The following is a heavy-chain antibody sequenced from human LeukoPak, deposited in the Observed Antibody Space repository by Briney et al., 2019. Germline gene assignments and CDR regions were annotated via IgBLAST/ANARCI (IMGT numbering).Heavy chain of an antibody. V-gene: IGHV3-23*01. Sequence: GGSLRLSCAASGFTFSSYAMHWVRQAPGKGLEWVSAISGSGGSTYYADSVKGRFTISRDNSKNTLYLQMNSLRAEDTAVYYCAKGGPRGYSSSWYFGYWGQGTLVTVSS. J-gene: IGHJ4*02. CDR1: GFTFSSYA. CDR3: AKGGPRGYSSSWYFGY. CDR2: ISGSGGST. D-gene: IGHD6-13*01.